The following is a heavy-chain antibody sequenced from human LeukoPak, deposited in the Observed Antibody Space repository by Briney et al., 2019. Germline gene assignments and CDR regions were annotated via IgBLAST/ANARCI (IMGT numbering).Heavy chain of an antibody. J-gene: IGHJ4*02. V-gene: IGHV4-39*01. Sequence: SETLSLTCAVYGGSFSSYYWGWIRQPPGKGLEWIGSIYYSGSTYYNPSLKSRVTISVDTSENQFSLKLSSVTAADTAVYYCARLTYSSGRYGAYFDYWGQGTLVTVSS. CDR2: IYYSGST. CDR3: ARLTYSSGRYGAYFDY. D-gene: IGHD6-19*01. CDR1: GGSFSSYY.